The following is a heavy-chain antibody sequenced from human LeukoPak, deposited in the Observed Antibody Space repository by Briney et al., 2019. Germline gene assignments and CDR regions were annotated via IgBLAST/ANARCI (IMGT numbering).Heavy chain of an antibody. V-gene: IGHV3-30*18. CDR3: AKDGDCGGGGCFPNNFNY. J-gene: IGHJ4*02. Sequence: RSLRLSCAASGFMFSAYGMHWVRQAPGKGLEWVAVISSDGSSKNYADSVKGRFTMSRDNSKNTLYLQMNSLRIEDTAVYYCAKDGDCGGGGCFPNNFNYWGQGTLVTVSS. CDR2: ISSDGSSK. CDR1: GFMFSAYG. D-gene: IGHD2-15*01.